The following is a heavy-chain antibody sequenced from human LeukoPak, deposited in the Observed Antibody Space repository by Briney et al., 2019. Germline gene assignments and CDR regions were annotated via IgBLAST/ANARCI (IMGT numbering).Heavy chain of an antibody. CDR3: ARGRLPQSYEGFKY. J-gene: IGHJ4*02. CDR2: INEDGSKD. CDR1: GFTFSSYW. V-gene: IGHV3-7*01. Sequence: GGSLRLSCAASGFTFSSYWMSWVRQAPGKGLEWVATINEDGSKDYYLDSVKGRFIISRDNGKKSLYLQTTSLRVEDTAMYYCARGRLPQSYEGFKYWGQGIPVTVSS. D-gene: IGHD4-11*01.